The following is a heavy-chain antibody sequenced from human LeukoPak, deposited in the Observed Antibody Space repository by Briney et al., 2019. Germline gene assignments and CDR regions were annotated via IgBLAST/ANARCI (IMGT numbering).Heavy chain of an antibody. CDR2: ISSGDTAE. V-gene: IGHV3-48*03. Sequence: PGGSLRLSCAASGFSFSSYEMNWVRQAPGKGLEWVSHISSGDTAEYYVDSVRGRFTISRDNAKNLLFLQMNSLRAEDTAVYYCARDTLNGPFVISLDYWGQGALVTVSS. D-gene: IGHD3-9*01. J-gene: IGHJ4*02. CDR1: GFSFSSYE. CDR3: ARDTLNGPFVISLDY.